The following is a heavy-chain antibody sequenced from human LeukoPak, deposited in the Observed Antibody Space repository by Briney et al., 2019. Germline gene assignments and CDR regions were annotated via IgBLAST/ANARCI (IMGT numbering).Heavy chain of an antibody. J-gene: IGHJ4*02. CDR1: GFTFSNYA. D-gene: IGHD6-13*01. V-gene: IGHV3-30-3*01. CDR3: AREGKFSSTWYPLDY. Sequence: GGSLRLSCAASGFTFSNYALSWVRQAQGKGLEWVAFVSYDGANQYYADSVRGRFTISRDISTNTLYLQMNSLRAEDTAVYYCAREGKFSSTWYPLDYWGQGTLVTVSS. CDR2: VSYDGANQ.